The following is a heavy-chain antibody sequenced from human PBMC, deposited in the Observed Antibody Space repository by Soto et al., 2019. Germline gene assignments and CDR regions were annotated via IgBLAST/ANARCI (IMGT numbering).Heavy chain of an antibody. CDR2: ISYDGDNE. Sequence: QVQLVESGGGVVQPGRSLRLSCAASGFTFSNYGMHWVRQAPGKGLEWVAIISYDGDNEYYADSVRGRFTISRDNSKNTLYLQTSSLRQEDTAVYYCAKDGGPVYCNSPGCSAKQLDYWGQGTLVTVSS. V-gene: IGHV3-30*18. CDR3: AKDGGPVYCNSPGCSAKQLDY. J-gene: IGHJ4*02. D-gene: IGHD2-2*01. CDR1: GFTFSNYG.